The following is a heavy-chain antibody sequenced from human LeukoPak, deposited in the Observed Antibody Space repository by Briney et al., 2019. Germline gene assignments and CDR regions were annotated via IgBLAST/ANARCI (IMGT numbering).Heavy chain of an antibody. J-gene: IGHJ6*02. Sequence: GSLRLSCAASGFTFSSYGMHWVRQAPGKGLKWVAVISYDGSNKYYADSVKGRFTISRDNSKNTLYLQMNSLRAEDTAVYYCARGGDIVSMDVWGQGTTVTVSS. V-gene: IGHV3-30*03. D-gene: IGHD2-15*01. CDR2: ISYDGSNK. CDR1: GFTFSSYG. CDR3: ARGGDIVSMDV.